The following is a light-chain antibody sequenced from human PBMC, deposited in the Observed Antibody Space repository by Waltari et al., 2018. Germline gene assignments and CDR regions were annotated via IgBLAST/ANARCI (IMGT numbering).Light chain of an antibody. J-gene: IGLJ3*02. CDR2: DVN. CDR1: NSDVGGYNY. V-gene: IGLV2-14*03. CDR3: TSYTTSNTLNWV. Sequence: QSALTQPASVSGSPGQSITISCTGTNSDVGGYNYVSWYQQHPGKAPKLIIYDVNNRPSGVSNRFSASKSDNTASLNISGLQAEDEGDYYCTSYTTSNTLNWVFGGGTKLTVL.